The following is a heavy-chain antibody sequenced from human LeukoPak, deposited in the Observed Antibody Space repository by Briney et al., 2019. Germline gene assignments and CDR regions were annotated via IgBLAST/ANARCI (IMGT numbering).Heavy chain of an antibody. J-gene: IGHJ5*02. CDR2: IYTSGST. V-gene: IGHV4-4*09. CDR1: GGSISSYC. D-gene: IGHD3-3*01. CDR3: ATSYDAKTAPYDL. Sequence: SETLSLTCTVSGGSISSYCWSWARQPPGKGLEWIGYIYTSGSTGYNPSLKSRVTMSVDTSKNQLSMELRFLTAADTAVYFCATSYDAKTAPYDLWGQGTLVTVSS.